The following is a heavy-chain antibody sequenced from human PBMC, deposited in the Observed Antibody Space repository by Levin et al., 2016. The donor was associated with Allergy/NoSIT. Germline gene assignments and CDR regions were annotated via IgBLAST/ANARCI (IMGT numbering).Heavy chain of an antibody. D-gene: IGHD3-3*01. CDR3: AREGKYDFWSGYYSPETYYYYYGMDV. V-gene: IGHV1-2*04. J-gene: IGHJ6*02. CDR1: GYTFTGYY. Sequence: ASVKVSCKASGYTFTGYYMHWVRQAPGQGLEWMGWINPNSGGTNYAQKFQGWVTMTRDTSISTAYMELSRLRSDDTAVYYCAREGKYDFWSGYYSPETYYYYYGMDVWGQGTTVTVSS. CDR2: INPNSGGT.